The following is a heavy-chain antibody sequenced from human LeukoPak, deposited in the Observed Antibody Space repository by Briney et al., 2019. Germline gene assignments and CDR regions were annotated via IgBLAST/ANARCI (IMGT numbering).Heavy chain of an antibody. CDR3: AKSGRYCSGGSCYQEASLDY. D-gene: IGHD2-15*01. V-gene: IGHV3-23*01. CDR2: ISGGPVST. CDR1: GYTFSSYG. J-gene: IGHJ4*02. Sequence: GGSLRLSCAASGYTFSSYGMTWVRQAPGKGLEWVSGISGGPVSTNYADSVKGRFTISRDNSKNTLYLQMNTLRAEDTAIYYCAKSGRYCSGGSCYQEASLDYWGQGTLVTVSS.